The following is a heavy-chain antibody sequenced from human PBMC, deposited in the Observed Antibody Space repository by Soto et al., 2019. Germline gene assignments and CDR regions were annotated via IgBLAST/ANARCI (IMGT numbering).Heavy chain of an antibody. CDR1: GFTISNYG. V-gene: IGHV3-30-3*01. J-gene: IGHJ6*02. CDR2: ISYDGTIT. Sequence: GGSLRLSCAASGFTISNYGMHWVRQAPGKGLEWVAVISYDGTITYYADSVKGRFTISRDNSKNTLYLQMNSLRTEDTAVYYCATTRVGPCSSSSCFSGIFDGMDVWGQGTTVTVSS. CDR3: ATTRVGPCSSSSCFSGIFDGMDV. D-gene: IGHD2-2*01.